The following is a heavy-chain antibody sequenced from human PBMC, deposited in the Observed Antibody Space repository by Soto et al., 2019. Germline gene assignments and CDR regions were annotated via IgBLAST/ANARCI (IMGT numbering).Heavy chain of an antibody. CDR2: ISRSSSYT. V-gene: IGHV3-11*05. D-gene: IGHD1-26*01. CDR1: GFTFSDYY. J-gene: IGHJ4*02. CDR3: AGGGGSYLPDY. Sequence: QVQLVESGGGLVKPGGSLRLSCAASGFTFSDYYMSWIRQAPGKGLEWVSYISRSSSYTNYADSVNGRFTISRDNAKNPLYLQMNSLEADDTAVYYWAGGGGSYLPDYWGQGTLVTVSS.